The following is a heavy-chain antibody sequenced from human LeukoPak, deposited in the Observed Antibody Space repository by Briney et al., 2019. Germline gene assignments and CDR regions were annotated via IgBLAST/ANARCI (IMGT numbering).Heavy chain of an antibody. D-gene: IGHD3-9*01. CDR1: GYTFTSYG. CDR3: ARDLLRYFDWSQTNWFDP. CDR2: ISAYNGNT. V-gene: IGHV1-18*01. Sequence: GASVKVSCKASGYTFTSYGISWVRQAPGQGLEWMGWISAYNGNTNYAQKLQGRVTMTTDTSTSTAYMELRSLRSDDTAVYYCARDLLRYFDWSQTNWFDPWGQGTLVTVSS. J-gene: IGHJ5*02.